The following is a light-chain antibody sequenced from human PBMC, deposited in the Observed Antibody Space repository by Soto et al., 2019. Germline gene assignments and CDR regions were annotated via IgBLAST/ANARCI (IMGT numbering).Light chain of an antibody. CDR3: RSYACSNNHVV. Sequence: QSALTQPPSASGSPGQSVTISCTGTSSDVGGYNYVSCYQQHPGKAPKLMIYEVSKRPSGVPDRFSGSKSGNTASLTVSGRNAEDEADYYCRSYACSNNHVVFGGGPKIT. CDR1: SSDVGGYNY. V-gene: IGLV2-8*01. CDR2: EVS. J-gene: IGLJ2*01.